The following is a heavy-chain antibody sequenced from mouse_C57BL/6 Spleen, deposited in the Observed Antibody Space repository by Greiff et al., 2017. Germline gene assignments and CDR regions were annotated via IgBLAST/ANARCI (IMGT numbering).Heavy chain of an antibody. D-gene: IGHD1-1*01. CDR3: APYYGSSYGFAD. CDR1: GYTFTSYW. Sequence: QVQLQQPGAELVMPGASVKLSCKASGYTFTSYWMHWVKQRPGQGLEWIGELDPSDSYTNSNQKFKGKSTLTVYKSSSTAYMQRSSLTSEDSAVYYCAPYYGSSYGFADWGQGTLVTVSA. CDR2: LDPSDSYT. J-gene: IGHJ3*01. V-gene: IGHV1-69*01.